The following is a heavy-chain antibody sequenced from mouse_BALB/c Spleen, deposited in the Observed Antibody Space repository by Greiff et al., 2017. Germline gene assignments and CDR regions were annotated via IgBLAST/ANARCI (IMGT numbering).Heavy chain of an antibody. CDR3: ARRLRSMDY. D-gene: IGHD2-4*01. Sequence: QVQLKESGAELMKPGASVKISCKATGYTFSSYWIEWVKQRPGHGLEWIGEILPGSGSTNYNEKFKGKATFTADTSSNTAYMQLSSLASEDSAVYYCARRLRSMDYWGQGTSVTVSS. CDR2: ILPGSGST. J-gene: IGHJ4*01. CDR1: GYTFSSYW. V-gene: IGHV1-9*01.